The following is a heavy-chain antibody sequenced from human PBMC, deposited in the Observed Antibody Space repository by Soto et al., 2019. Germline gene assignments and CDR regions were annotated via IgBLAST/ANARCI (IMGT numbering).Heavy chain of an antibody. CDR2: TVNKAFSYTT. CDR3: VGERYAGFDY. CDR1: AFSLSDQY. J-gene: IGHJ4*02. Sequence: PGGSLRLSFTASAFSLSDQYLDWVRQAPGQGLEWVGRTVNKAFSYTTEYAAAAEGRFTISRDDSENSLYLQMTSLRTEDTAVYYCVGERYAGFDYWGQGALVTVSS. V-gene: IGHV3-72*01. D-gene: IGHD2-8*01.